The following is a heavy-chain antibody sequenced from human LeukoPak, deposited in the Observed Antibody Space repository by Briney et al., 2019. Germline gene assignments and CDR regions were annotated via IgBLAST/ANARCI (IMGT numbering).Heavy chain of an antibody. Sequence: GGSLRLSCAASGFTFSSYAMHWVRQAPGKGLERVAVISYDGSNKYYADSVKGRFTISRDNSKNTLYLQMNSLRAEDTAVYYCAREYCSSTSCYQQYYYGMDVWGQGTTVTVSS. CDR3: AREYCSSTSCYQQYYYGMDV. D-gene: IGHD2-2*01. V-gene: IGHV3-30-3*01. CDR2: ISYDGSNK. J-gene: IGHJ6*02. CDR1: GFTFSSYA.